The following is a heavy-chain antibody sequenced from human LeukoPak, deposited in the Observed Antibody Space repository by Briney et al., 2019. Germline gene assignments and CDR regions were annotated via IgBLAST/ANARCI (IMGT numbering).Heavy chain of an antibody. J-gene: IGHJ4*02. CDR2: ISSSSSYI. D-gene: IGHD3-10*01. V-gene: IGHV3-21*01. Sequence: GGSLRLSCAASGFTFSSYSMNWVHQAPGKGLEWVSSISSSSSYIYYADSVKGRFTISRDNAKNSLYLQMNSLRAEDTAVYYCARASGIGTLDYWGQGTLVTVSS. CDR3: ARASGIGTLDY. CDR1: GFTFSSYS.